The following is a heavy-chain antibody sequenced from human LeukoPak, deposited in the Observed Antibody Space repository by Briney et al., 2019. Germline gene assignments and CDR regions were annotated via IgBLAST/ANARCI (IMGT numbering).Heavy chain of an antibody. CDR3: ARSRSGTRWSISIDY. CDR1: GGSISYDY. Sequence: SETLSLTCTVSGGSISYDYWTWIRQSPGKRLEWIGYIHYGGATNYSPSLKSRVAISVDTSKSQFSLRLSSVTAADTAFYYCARSRSGTRWSISIDYWGRGTLVTVSS. D-gene: IGHD3-10*01. J-gene: IGHJ4*02. V-gene: IGHV4-59*08. CDR2: IHYGGAT.